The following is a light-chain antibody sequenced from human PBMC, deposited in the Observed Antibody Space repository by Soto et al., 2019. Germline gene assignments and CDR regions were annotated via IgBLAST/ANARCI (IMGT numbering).Light chain of an antibody. CDR2: GAS. CDR1: QSVSSSY. Sequence: EIVLTQSPGTLSLSPGERATLSCRASQSVSSSYLAWYQQKPGQAPRLLIYGASSRATGIPDSFSGGGSGTDFTLTISRLEPEDFAVYYCQQYGSSPMYTFGQGTKLEIK. J-gene: IGKJ2*01. V-gene: IGKV3-20*01. CDR3: QQYGSSPMYT.